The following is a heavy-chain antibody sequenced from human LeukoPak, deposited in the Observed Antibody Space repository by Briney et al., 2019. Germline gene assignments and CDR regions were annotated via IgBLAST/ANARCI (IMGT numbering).Heavy chain of an antibody. CDR2: IYHSGST. V-gene: IGHV4-38-2*01. CDR3: ARLISGGSGYYHYYYYYYYMDV. Sequence: SETLSLTXAVSGYSISSGYYWGWIRQPPGKGLERIGSIYHSGSTYYNPSLKSRVTISVDTSKNQFSLKLSSVTAADTAVYYCARLISGGSGYYHYYYYYYYMDVWGKGTTVTVSS. CDR1: GYSISSGYY. J-gene: IGHJ6*03. D-gene: IGHD3-22*01.